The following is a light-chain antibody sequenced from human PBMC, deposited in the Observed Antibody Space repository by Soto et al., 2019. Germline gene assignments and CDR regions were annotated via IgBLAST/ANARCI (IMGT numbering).Light chain of an antibody. CDR3: SSNTSSIVV. V-gene: IGLV2-14*01. J-gene: IGLJ2*01. CDR2: DVS. CDR1: SSDVGGYNY. Sequence: QSSLTQPASVAGSPGQSSTISFTGTSSDVGGYNYVSWYQQHPGKAPKLMIYDVSNRPSGVSNRFSGSKSGNTASLTISGLHAKDEADYYWSSNTSSIVVFSGGTKVPVL.